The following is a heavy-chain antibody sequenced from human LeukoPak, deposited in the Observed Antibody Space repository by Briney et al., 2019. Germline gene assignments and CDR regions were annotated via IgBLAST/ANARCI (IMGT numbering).Heavy chain of an antibody. D-gene: IGHD3-9*01. V-gene: IGHV4-31*03. CDR2: IYYSGST. J-gene: IGHJ4*02. CDR1: GGSISSGGYY. Sequence: KPSETLSLTCTVSGGSISSGGYYWSWIRQHPGKGLEWIGYIYYSGSTYYNPSLKSRVTISVDTSKNQFSLKLSSVTAADTAVYYCARTPHDILTGYYYFDYWGQGTLDTVSS. CDR3: ARTPHDILTGYYYFDY.